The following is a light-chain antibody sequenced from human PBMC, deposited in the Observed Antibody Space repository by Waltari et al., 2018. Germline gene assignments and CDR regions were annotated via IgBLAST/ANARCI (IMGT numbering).Light chain of an antibody. V-gene: IGLV3-21*01. J-gene: IGLJ1*01. CDR2: YDS. CDR1: NLESKS. CDR3: QVWDANTDPGV. Sequence: SYVLTQPPSVSVAPGETARITCGGNNLESKSGHWYRQRPCQAPVLVISYDSDRPSGIPERFSGSNSGNTATLTISRVEAGDEADYYCQVWDANTDPGVFGTGTEVTVL.